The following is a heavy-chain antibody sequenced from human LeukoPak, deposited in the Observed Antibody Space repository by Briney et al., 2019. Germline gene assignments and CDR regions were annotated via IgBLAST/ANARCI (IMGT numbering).Heavy chain of an antibody. CDR2: IIPIFGTA. CDR3: ARALYNWNHAPYYYYGMDV. D-gene: IGHD1-14*01. Sequence: ASVKVFCKASGGTFSSYAISWVRQAPGQGLEWMGGIIPIFGTANYAQKFQGRVTITADKSTSTAYMELSSLRSEDTAVYYCARALYNWNHAPYYYYGMDVWGKGTTVTVSS. J-gene: IGHJ6*04. CDR1: GGTFSSYA. V-gene: IGHV1-69*06.